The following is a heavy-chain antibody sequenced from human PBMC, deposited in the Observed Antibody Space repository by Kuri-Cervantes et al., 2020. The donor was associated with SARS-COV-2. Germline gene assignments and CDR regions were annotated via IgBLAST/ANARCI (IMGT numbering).Heavy chain of an antibody. V-gene: IGHV2-26*01. CDR3: ARIRSYYDSRGYANDV. Sequence: SGPTLVKPTETLTLTCTVSGFSLSNARMGVSWIRQPPGKALEWLAHIFSNDEKSYSTSLKSRLTIPKDTSKSQVVLTMTNMDPVDTATYYCARIRSYYDSRGYANDVWGQGTLVTVSS. D-gene: IGHD3-22*01. CDR1: GFSLSNARMG. J-gene: IGHJ4*02. CDR2: IFSNDEK.